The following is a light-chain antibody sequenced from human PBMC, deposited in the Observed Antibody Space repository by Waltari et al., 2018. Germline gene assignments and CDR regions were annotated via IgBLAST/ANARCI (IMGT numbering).Light chain of an antibody. Sequence: DIQMTQSPSSVSASVGERVTITCRASQDISTWLAWYQQKPGKAPKVLIYAASSLQSGVPSRFSGSGSGTDFTLTITSVQPEDSATYYCQQANIFPFAFGPGTKVHIK. CDR2: AAS. CDR3: QQANIFPFA. CDR1: QDISTW. J-gene: IGKJ3*01. V-gene: IGKV1-12*01.